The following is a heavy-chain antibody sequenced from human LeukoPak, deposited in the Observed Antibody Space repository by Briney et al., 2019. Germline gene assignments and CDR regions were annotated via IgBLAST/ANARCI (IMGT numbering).Heavy chain of an antibody. CDR2: IVGSSST. CDR1: GGSISRYY. CDR3: ARIGAGSSRDY. V-gene: IGHV3-69-1*01. Sequence: ETLSLTCTVSGGSISRYYWSWIRQPPGKGLEWVSSIVGSSSTYYADSLKGRFTISRDNAKNSLYLQMNSLRAEDTAVYYCARIGAGSSRDYWGQGTLVTVSS. D-gene: IGHD6-13*01. J-gene: IGHJ4*02.